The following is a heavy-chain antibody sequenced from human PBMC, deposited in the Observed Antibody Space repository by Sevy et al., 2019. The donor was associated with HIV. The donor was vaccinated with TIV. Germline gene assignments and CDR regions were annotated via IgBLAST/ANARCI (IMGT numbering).Heavy chain of an antibody. CDR3: ARKYDSSGYFDY. Sequence: GGSLRLSCAASGFTFSNYAMNWVRQAPGKGLEWVSGISGSGGSGTKTNYADSVKGRFTISRDDSKNSLFLQLNSLRAEDTAISYCARKYDSSGYFDYWGLGTLVTVSS. CDR1: GFTFSNYA. D-gene: IGHD3-22*01. J-gene: IGHJ4*02. CDR2: ISGSGGSGTKT. V-gene: IGHV3-23*01.